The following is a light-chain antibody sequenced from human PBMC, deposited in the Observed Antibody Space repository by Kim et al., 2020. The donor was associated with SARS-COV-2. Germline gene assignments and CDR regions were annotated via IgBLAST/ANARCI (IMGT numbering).Light chain of an antibody. CDR2: RAS. CDR3: QQYESGST. CDR1: QSINIW. J-gene: IGKJ1*01. Sequence: DIQMTQSPSTLSASVGDRDTITCRASQSINIWLAWYQQKPGKVPKLLIYRASSLESGVPSRFSGSGSGTEFTLTISSLQPDDFATYYCQQYESGSTVGQGTKVDIK. V-gene: IGKV1-5*03.